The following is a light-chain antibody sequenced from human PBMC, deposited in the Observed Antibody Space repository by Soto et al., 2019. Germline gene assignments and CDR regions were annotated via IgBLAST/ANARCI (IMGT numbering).Light chain of an antibody. J-gene: IGKJ1*01. CDR2: DAS. Sequence: EIVLTQSPATLSLSPGERATISCRASQSVYTYLAWYQQKPGQAPRLLIYDASKRATGIPARFSGSGSGTDLDLTISSRGPEDFAVYYCQQRTIWPHTWTFGQGTKVEIK. CDR3: QQRTIWPHTWT. CDR1: QSVYTY. V-gene: IGKV3-11*01.